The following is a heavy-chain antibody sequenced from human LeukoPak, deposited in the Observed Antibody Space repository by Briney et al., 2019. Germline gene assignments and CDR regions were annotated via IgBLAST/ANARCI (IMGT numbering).Heavy chain of an antibody. CDR3: AKDIDVAGTIA. CDR2: ISYDGSNK. CDR1: GFTFSSYG. J-gene: IGHJ5*02. Sequence: SLRLSCAASGFTFSSYGMHWVRQAPGKGLEWVAVISYDGSNKYYADSVKGRFTISRDNAKNSLYLQMNSLRAEDTALYYCAKDIDVAGTIAWGQGTLVTVSS. D-gene: IGHD6-19*01. V-gene: IGHV3-30*18.